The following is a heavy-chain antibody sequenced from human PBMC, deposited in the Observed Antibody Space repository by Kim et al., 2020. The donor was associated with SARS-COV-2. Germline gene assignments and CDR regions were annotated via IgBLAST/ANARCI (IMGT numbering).Heavy chain of an antibody. V-gene: IGHV6-1*01. CDR3: ARADSSGWLNAYYYYGMDV. D-gene: IGHD6-19*01. CDR2: TYYRSKWYN. Sequence: SQTLSLTCAISGDSVSSNSAAWNWIRQSPSRGLEWLGRTYYRSKWYNDYAVSVKSRITINPDTSKNQFSLQLNSVTPEDTAVYYCARADSSGWLNAYYYYGMDVWGQGTTVTVSS. J-gene: IGHJ6*02. CDR1: GDSVSSNSAA.